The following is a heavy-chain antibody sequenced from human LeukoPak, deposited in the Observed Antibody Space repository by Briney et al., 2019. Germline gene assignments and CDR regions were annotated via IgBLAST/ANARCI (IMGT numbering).Heavy chain of an antibody. CDR3: ARGRRTGYYPY. J-gene: IGHJ4*02. D-gene: IGHD3-9*01. Sequence: RASVKVSCKASGYTFTSYDINWVRQATGQGLEWMGWVNPNSGNTGYAQKFQGRVTMTRNTSISTAYMELSSPRSEDTAVYYCARGRRTGYYPYWGQGTLVTVSS. CDR2: VNPNSGNT. V-gene: IGHV1-8*01. CDR1: GYTFTSYD.